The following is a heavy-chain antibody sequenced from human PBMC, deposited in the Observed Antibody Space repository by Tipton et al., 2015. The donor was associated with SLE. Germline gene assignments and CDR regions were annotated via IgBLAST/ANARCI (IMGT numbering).Heavy chain of an antibody. D-gene: IGHD3-22*01. V-gene: IGHV4-39*07. J-gene: IGHJ4*02. Sequence: TLSLTCTVSGGSISSSSYYWGWIRQPPGKGLEWIGSIYYSGSTYYNPSLKSRVTISVDTSKNQFSLKLSSVTAADTAVYYCARARATYYDSSGYLGRFDYWGQGTLVTVSS. CDR1: GGSISSSSYY. CDR3: ARARATYYDSSGYLGRFDY. CDR2: IYYSGST.